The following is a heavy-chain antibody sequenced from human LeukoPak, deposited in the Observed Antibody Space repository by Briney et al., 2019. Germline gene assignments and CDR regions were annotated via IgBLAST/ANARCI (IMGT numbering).Heavy chain of an antibody. CDR2: TYYRSKWYN. Sequence: KASQALSLTCAISGDSVSSNSAAWNWIRQSPSRGLEWLGRTYYRSKWYNDYAVSVKSRITINPDTSKNQFSLQLNSVTPEDTAVYYCARTDDSSDYQRLDYWGQGTLVTVSS. V-gene: IGHV6-1*01. J-gene: IGHJ4*02. CDR3: ARTDDSSDYQRLDY. CDR1: GDSVSSNSAA. D-gene: IGHD3-22*01.